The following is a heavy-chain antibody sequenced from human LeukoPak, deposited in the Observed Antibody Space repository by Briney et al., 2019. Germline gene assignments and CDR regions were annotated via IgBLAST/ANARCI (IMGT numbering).Heavy chain of an antibody. J-gene: IGHJ6*02. CDR1: GYTFTSYA. V-gene: IGHV1-3*01. CDR2: INAGNGNT. Sequence: ASVKVSCKASGYTFTSYAMHWVRQAPGQRLEWMGWINAGNGNTKYSQKFQGRVTITRDTSASTTYMELSSLRSEDTAVYYCARAYGDYGMDVWGQGTTVTVSS. CDR3: ARAYGDYGMDV. D-gene: IGHD4-17*01.